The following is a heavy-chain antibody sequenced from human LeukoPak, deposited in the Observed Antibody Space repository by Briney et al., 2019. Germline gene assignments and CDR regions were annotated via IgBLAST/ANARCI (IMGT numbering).Heavy chain of an antibody. Sequence: ASVKVSCKASGGTFTSYDINWVRQATGQGLEWMGWMNPNSGNTGYAQKFQGRVTMTRNTSISTAYMELSSLRSEDTAVYYCARVGATSSGGDYWGQGTLVTVSS. V-gene: IGHV1-8*01. D-gene: IGHD1-26*01. CDR1: GGTFTSYD. CDR3: ARVGATSSGGDY. CDR2: MNPNSGNT. J-gene: IGHJ4*02.